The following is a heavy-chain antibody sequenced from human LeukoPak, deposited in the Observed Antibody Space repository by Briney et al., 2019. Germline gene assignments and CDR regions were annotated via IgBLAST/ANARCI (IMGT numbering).Heavy chain of an antibody. CDR3: AREIMMGYYDSSGLDY. J-gene: IGHJ4*02. Sequence: GGSLRLSCAASGFTFSGYVMTWVRQAPGKGLEYVSSITFSSSHIYYADSVKGRFTISRDNAKNSLYLQMNSLRAEDTAVYYCAREIMMGYYDSSGLDYWGQGTLVTVSS. V-gene: IGHV3-21*01. CDR2: ITFSSSHI. CDR1: GFTFSGYV. D-gene: IGHD3-22*01.